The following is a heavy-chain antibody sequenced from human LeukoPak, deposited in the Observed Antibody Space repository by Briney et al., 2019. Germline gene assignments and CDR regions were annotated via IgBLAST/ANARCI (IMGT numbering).Heavy chain of an antibody. J-gene: IGHJ3*02. D-gene: IGHD3-10*01. Sequence: SETLSLTCTVSGGSISTSNYYWGWIRQPPGKGLEWIGNIFYSGSTYYSPSLKSRVTISVDTSKNQFSLKLSSVTAADTAVYYCARVAGSGSYYSDDDAFDIWGQGTMVTVSS. CDR3: ARVAGSGSYYSDDDAFDI. V-gene: IGHV4-39*07. CDR1: GGSISTSNYY. CDR2: IFYSGST.